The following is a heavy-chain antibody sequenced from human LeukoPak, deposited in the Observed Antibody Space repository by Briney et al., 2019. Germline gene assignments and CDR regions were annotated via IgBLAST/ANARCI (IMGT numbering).Heavy chain of an antibody. CDR1: GYSICSGYY. Sequence: KPSETLSLTCAVSGYSICSGYYWGWIRQPPGKGLEWIGSIYHSGSTYYNPSLKSRVTTSVDTSKNQFSLKLSSVTAADTAVYYCARTRREYQLLSFDYWGQGTLVTVSS. D-gene: IGHD2-2*01. CDR3: ARTRREYQLLSFDY. V-gene: IGHV4-38-2*01. J-gene: IGHJ4*02. CDR2: IYHSGST.